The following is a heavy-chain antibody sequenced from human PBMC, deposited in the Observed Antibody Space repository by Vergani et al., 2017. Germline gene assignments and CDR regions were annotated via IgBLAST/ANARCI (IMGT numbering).Heavy chain of an antibody. V-gene: IGHV4-34*01. Sequence: QLQLQESGPGLVKPSETLSLTCAVYGGSFSGYYWSWIRQPPGKGLEWIGEINHSGSTNYNPSLKSRVTISVDTSKNQFSLKLSSVTAADTAVYYCARGWRFLGDWGQGTLVTVSS. CDR2: INHSGST. CDR3: ARGWRFLGD. CDR1: GGSFSGYY. J-gene: IGHJ4*02. D-gene: IGHD3-3*01.